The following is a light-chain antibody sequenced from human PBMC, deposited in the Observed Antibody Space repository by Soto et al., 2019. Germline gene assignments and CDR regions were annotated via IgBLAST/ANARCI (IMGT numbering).Light chain of an antibody. CDR1: GSDVGDSSH. V-gene: IGLV2-11*01. CDR3: QSYDNSLSGSWV. CDR2: EVN. J-gene: IGLJ3*02. Sequence: QSALTQPRSVSGSPGQSVTISCTATGSDVGDSSHVSWYQLHPGKAPKLMIYEVNNRPSGVPDRFSGSKSGTSASLAINGLQAEDEAHYYCQSYDNSLSGSWVFGGGTKLTVL.